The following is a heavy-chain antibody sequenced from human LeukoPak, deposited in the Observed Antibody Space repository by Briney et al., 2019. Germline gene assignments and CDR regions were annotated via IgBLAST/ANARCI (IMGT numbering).Heavy chain of an antibody. D-gene: IGHD3-16*02. CDR2: ISWNSGSI. CDR3: ARDNSLDD. J-gene: IGHJ4*02. V-gene: IGHV3-9*01. CDR1: GFTFDDYA. Sequence: GGSLRLSCAASGFTFDDYAMHWVRQAPGKGLEWVSGISWNSGSIGYADSVKGRFTISRDNAKNTLYLQMNSLRAEDTAVYYCARDNSLDDWGQGTLVTVSS.